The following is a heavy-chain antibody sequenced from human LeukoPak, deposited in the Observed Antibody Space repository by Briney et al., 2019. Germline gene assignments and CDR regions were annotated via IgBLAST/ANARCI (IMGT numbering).Heavy chain of an antibody. D-gene: IGHD2-15*01. J-gene: IGHJ4*02. CDR3: ARPNCSGGSCYPYYFDY. Sequence: SETLSLTCTVSGGSISSYYWSWIRQPAGKGLEWIGRIYTSGSTNYNPSLKSRVTISVDTSKNQFSLKLSSVTAADTAVYYRARPNCSGGSCYPYYFDYWGQGTLVTVSS. CDR1: GGSISSYY. CDR2: IYTSGST. V-gene: IGHV4-4*07.